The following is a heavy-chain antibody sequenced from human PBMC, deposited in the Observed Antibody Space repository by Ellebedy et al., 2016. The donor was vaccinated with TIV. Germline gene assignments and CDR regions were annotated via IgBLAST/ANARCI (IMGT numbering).Heavy chain of an antibody. J-gene: IGHJ4*02. CDR3: TTNPGVWGDF. CDR2: IKSRANGETA. CDR1: GFTFGSHW. V-gene: IGHV3-15*07. Sequence: GESLKISCAASGFTFGSHWMNWVRQAPGKGLEWVGHIKSRANGETADYAAPVKGRFTISRDDSKDTLYLQMNSLKTEDTAVYYCTTNPGVWGDFWGQGTLVTVSS. D-gene: IGHD2-8*01.